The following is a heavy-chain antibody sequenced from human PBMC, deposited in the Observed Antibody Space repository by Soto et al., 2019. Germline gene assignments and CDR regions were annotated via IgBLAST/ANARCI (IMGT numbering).Heavy chain of an antibody. Sequence: VQLVESGGDLVRPGGSLRLSCAASGFIFSRHWMTWVRQAPGKGLEWVANIKHDGTETYLVDSVRGRLTISRDNAKNLVYLQMNSLRVEDTAVYYCARYSGWFIDYWGQGTLVTISS. CDR1: GFIFSRHW. V-gene: IGHV3-7*05. CDR2: IKHDGTET. D-gene: IGHD1-26*01. CDR3: ARYSGWFIDY. J-gene: IGHJ4*02.